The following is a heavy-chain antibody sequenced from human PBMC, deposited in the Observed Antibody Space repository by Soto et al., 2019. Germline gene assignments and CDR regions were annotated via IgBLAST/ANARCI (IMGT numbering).Heavy chain of an antibody. CDR3: ARIRWNFGYSLGLDY. V-gene: IGHV2-26*01. CDR2: FFSNDEK. J-gene: IGHJ4*02. D-gene: IGHD3-22*01. Sequence: QVTLKESGPVLVRPTETLTLTCTVSGFSLNNPRMGVTWIRQPPGKALEWLAHFFSNDEKSYNTSLENRLSISKDTSNSQVVLTMTNMDPVDTATYYCARIRWNFGYSLGLDYWGPGTLVTVSS. CDR1: GFSLNNPRMG.